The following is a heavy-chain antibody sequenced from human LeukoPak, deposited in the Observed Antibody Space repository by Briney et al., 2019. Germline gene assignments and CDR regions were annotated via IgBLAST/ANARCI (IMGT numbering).Heavy chain of an antibody. CDR2: ISGSGGST. J-gene: IGHJ6*03. CDR3: AKDHALRYFDYYMDV. D-gene: IGHD3-9*01. Sequence: GGSLRLSCAASGFTFSSYAMSWVRQAPGKGLEWASAISGSGGSTYHADSVKGRFTISRDNSKNTLYLQMNSLRAEDTAVYYCAKDHALRYFDYYMDVWGKGTTVTVSS. CDR1: GFTFSSYA. V-gene: IGHV3-23*01.